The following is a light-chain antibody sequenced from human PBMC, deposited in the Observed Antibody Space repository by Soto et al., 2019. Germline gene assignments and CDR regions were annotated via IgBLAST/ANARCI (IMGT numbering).Light chain of an antibody. V-gene: IGKV3-15*01. CDR3: QQYNNWLWT. CDR2: DAS. CDR1: QNISSN. Sequence: EIVMTQSPATLSVSPGERAILSCRASQNISSNLAWYQQKPGQAPRVLIDDASTRATGIPARFSGSGSGTELNLTISSLQSEDFAVYYCQQYNNWLWTFGQGTKVEIK. J-gene: IGKJ1*01.